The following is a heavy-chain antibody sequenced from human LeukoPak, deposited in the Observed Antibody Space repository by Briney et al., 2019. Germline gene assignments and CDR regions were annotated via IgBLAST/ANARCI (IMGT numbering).Heavy chain of an antibody. V-gene: IGHV1-2*02. CDR1: GYIFSDYY. J-gene: IGHJ4*01. Sequence: ASVKVSCKASGYIFSDYYIHWVRQAPGQGLTWMGWINPNSGGTNHAQKFQGRVTMTRDTSISTAYMELSRLNSDDTAVYYCARALSNLRLYYFDSWGQGTLVTVSS. CDR3: ARALSNLRLYYFDS. CDR2: INPNSGGT. D-gene: IGHD4-11*01.